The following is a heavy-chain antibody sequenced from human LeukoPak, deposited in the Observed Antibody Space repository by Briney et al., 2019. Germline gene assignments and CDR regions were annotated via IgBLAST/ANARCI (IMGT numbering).Heavy chain of an antibody. J-gene: IGHJ4*02. D-gene: IGHD3-10*01. CDR1: GYSISSGYY. V-gene: IGHV4-38-2*02. CDR3: ARDLGYGLGSWFDY. Sequence: SETLSLTCAVSGYSISSGYYWGWIRQPPGKGLEWIGSIYHSGSTYYNPSLKSRVTISVDTSKNQFSLKLSSVTAADTAVYYCARDLGYGLGSWFDYWGQGTLVTVSS. CDR2: IYHSGST.